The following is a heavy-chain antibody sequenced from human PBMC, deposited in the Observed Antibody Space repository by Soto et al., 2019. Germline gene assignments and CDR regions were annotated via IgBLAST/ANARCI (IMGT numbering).Heavy chain of an antibody. CDR3: AASYGSGYRAFDY. CDR1: GDTFSFYT. V-gene: IGHV1-69*02. D-gene: IGHD3-10*01. J-gene: IGHJ4*02. CDR2: INPIVSMS. Sequence: QVQLVQSGTEVKKPGSSVKVSCKASGDTFSFYTINWVRQAPGLGLEWVGRINPIVSMSNYAQQFQGRVRTTADKSTSPAYMELRSLRSDDTAMYFCAASYGSGYRAFDYWGQGALVTVSS.